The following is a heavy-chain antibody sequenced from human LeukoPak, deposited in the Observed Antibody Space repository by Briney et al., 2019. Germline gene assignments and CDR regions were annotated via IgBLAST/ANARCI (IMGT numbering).Heavy chain of an antibody. CDR3: ARDSGSYVQGAFDI. V-gene: IGHV3-11*04. J-gene: IGHJ3*02. CDR1: GFNFSDYY. CDR2: ISSSGSTI. Sequence: PGGSLRLSCAASGFNFSDYYMSWIRQAPGKGLEWVSYISSSGSTIYYADSVKGRFTISRDNAKNSLYLQMNSLRAEDTAVYYCARDSGSYVQGAFDIWGQGTMVTISS. D-gene: IGHD1-26*01.